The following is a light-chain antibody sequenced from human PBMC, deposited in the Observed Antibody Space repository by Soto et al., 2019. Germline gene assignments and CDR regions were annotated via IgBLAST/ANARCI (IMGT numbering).Light chain of an antibody. J-gene: IGKJ1*01. CDR1: QNIYSN. V-gene: IGKV3D-15*02. CDR2: DAS. Sequence: IVMTQSPATLSVSPGERATLSCRASQNIYSNVACYQQRPGQAPRLLISDASKRATGIPARFSGSGFETDFTLTISSLEPEDFAVYYCQQYGSSPRTFGQGTKVDI. CDR3: QQYGSSPRT.